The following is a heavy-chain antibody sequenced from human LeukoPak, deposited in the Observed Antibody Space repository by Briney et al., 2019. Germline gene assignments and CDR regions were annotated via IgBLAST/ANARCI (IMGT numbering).Heavy chain of an antibody. CDR3: ARLLGANTVTTGVDY. CDR1: GGSISSGGYY. J-gene: IGHJ4*02. D-gene: IGHD4-17*01. Sequence: PSETLSLTCTVSGGSISSGGYYWSWIRQSPGRGLEWIGYIYYSGSTYYNPSLKSRVTISADTSKNQFSLNLSSVTAADTAVYYCARLLGANTVTTGVDYWGQGTLVTVSS. V-gene: IGHV4-30-4*01. CDR2: IYYSGST.